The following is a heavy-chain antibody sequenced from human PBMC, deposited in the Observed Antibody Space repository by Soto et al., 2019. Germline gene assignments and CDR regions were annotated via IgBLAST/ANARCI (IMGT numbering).Heavy chain of an antibody. CDR2: ISYDGSNK. Sequence: PGGSLRLSCAASGFTFSSYGMHWVRQAPGKGLEWVAVISYDGSNKYYADSVKGRFTISRDNSKNTLYLQMNSLRAEDTAVYYCAKERIRAAYFDYWGQGTLVTVSS. CDR3: AKERIRAAYFDY. V-gene: IGHV3-30*18. CDR1: GFTFSSYG. D-gene: IGHD2-15*01. J-gene: IGHJ4*02.